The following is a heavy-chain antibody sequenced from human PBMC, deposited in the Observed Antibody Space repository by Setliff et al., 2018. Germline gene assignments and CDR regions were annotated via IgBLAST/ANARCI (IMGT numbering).Heavy chain of an antibody. V-gene: IGHV4-39*01. Sequence: SETLSLTCTVSGGSLRDSAIFWGWIRQPPGKGLEWIGSTYYNGDTYYNPSLKSRVTMSVDTSRNQSSLKLSSVTAADAALYYCARHVGIRGRGYNYYYYYMDVWGKGTTVTVSS. CDR3: ARHVGIRGRGYNYYYYYMDV. CDR1: GGSLRDSAIF. CDR2: TYYNGDT. J-gene: IGHJ6*03. D-gene: IGHD3-10*01.